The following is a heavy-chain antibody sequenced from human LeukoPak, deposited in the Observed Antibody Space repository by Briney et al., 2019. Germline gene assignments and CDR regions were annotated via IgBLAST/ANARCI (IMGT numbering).Heavy chain of an antibody. CDR2: ISGSGGST. V-gene: IGHV3-23*01. CDR1: GFTVSNNY. J-gene: IGHJ4*02. CDR3: AKWGAYYYGSGSYSELDY. D-gene: IGHD3-10*01. Sequence: PGGSLRLSCAASGFTVSNNYMRWVRQAPGKGLEWVSAISGSGGSTYYADSVKGRFTISRDNSKNTLYLQMNSLRAEDTAVYYRAKWGAYYYGSGSYSELDYWGQGTLVTVSS.